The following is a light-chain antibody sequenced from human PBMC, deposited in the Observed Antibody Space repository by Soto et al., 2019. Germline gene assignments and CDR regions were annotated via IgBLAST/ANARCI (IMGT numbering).Light chain of an antibody. CDR1: QSISSN. J-gene: IGKJ4*01. CDR3: QQANSFPIT. Sequence: EIVLTQSQATLSVSPGERATLSCRASQSISSNLAWYQQKPGQAPRLLIYGASTRATGIPARFSGSGSGTDFTLTISSLQPEDFATYYCQQANSFPITFGGGTKVDIK. V-gene: IGKV3-15*01. CDR2: GAS.